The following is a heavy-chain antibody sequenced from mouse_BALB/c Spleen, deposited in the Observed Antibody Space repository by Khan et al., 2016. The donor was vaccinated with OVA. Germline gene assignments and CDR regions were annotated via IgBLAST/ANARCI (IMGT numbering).Heavy chain of an antibody. CDR3: ARSVTITTVVATDVDY. CDR1: GYSITSDYA. J-gene: IGHJ2*01. V-gene: IGHV3-2*02. Sequence: EVQLQESGPGLVKPSQSLSLTCTVTGYSITSDYAWNWIRQFPGNKLEWMGYISYSGRTSYNPSLKSRISITRDTSKHQFFLQLNSVTTEDTATYYCARSVTITTVVATDVDYWGQGTTLTVSS. CDR2: ISYSGRT. D-gene: IGHD1-1*01.